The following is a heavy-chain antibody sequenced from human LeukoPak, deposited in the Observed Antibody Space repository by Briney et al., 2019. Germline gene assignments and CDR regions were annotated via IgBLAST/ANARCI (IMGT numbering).Heavy chain of an antibody. CDR2: IYYSGST. J-gene: IGHJ4*02. D-gene: IGHD3-22*01. CDR3: ARGHYYDSSGYYSPHYFDY. V-gene: IGHV4-39*01. Sequence: SETLSLTCTVSGGSISSSSYSWGWIRQPPGKGLEWIGSIYYSGSTYYNPSLKSRVTISVDTSKNQFSLKLSSVTAADTAVYYCARGHYYDSSGYYSPHYFDYWGQGTLVTVSS. CDR1: GGSISSSSYS.